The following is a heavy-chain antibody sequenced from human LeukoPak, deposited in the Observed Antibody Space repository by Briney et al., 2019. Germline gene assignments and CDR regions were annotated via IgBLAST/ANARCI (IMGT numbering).Heavy chain of an antibody. J-gene: IGHJ4*02. Sequence: GASVKVSRKASGYTFTSYGISWVRQAPGQGLEWMGWISAYNGNTNYAQKLQGRVTMTTDTSTSTAYMELRSLRSDDTAVYYCASARGSSSWYRMNEGEYYFDYWGQGTLVTVSS. CDR3: ASARGSSSWYRMNEGEYYFDY. CDR1: GYTFTSYG. D-gene: IGHD6-13*01. V-gene: IGHV1-18*01. CDR2: ISAYNGNT.